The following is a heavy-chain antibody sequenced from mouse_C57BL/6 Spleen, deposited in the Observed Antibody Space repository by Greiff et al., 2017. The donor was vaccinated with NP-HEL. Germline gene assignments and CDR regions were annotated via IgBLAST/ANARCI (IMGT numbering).Heavy chain of an antibody. CDR3: ARPRGTLFEY. Sequence: EVKVVESGGGLVKPGGSLKLSCAASGFTFSDYGMHWVRQAPEKGLEWVAYISSGSSTIYYADTVKGRFTISRDNAKNTLFLQMTSLGSEDTAMYYCARPRGTLFEYWGQGTTLTVSS. CDR2: ISSGSSTI. D-gene: IGHD3-3*01. CDR1: GFTFSDYG. J-gene: IGHJ2*01. V-gene: IGHV5-17*01.